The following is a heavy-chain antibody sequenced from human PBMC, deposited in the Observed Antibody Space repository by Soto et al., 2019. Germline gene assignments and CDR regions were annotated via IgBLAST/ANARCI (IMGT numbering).Heavy chain of an antibody. CDR2: IYSGGST. D-gene: IGHD6-6*01. CDR1: GITFGSRA. CDR3: ARGSSSSSHYYYYGMDV. Sequence: GGSLRLSCVGSGITFGSRAMSWVRQAPGEGLEWVSVIYSGGSTYYADSVKGRFTISRDNSKNTLYLQMNSLRAEDTAVYYCARGSSSSSHYYYYGMDVWGQGTTVTVSS. J-gene: IGHJ6*02. V-gene: IGHV3-53*01.